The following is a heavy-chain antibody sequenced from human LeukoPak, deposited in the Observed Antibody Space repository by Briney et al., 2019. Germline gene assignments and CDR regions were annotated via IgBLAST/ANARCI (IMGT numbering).Heavy chain of an antibody. CDR2: INHSGST. J-gene: IGHJ6*02. D-gene: IGHD1-26*01. CDR3: ARGPKWTPSGMDV. Sequence: SETLSLTCAVYGGSFSGYYWSWIRQPPGKGLEWIGEINHSGSTNYNPSLESRVTISVDTSKNQFSLKLSSVTAADTAVYYCARGPKWTPSGMDVWGQGTTVTVSS. V-gene: IGHV4-34*01. CDR1: GGSFSGYY.